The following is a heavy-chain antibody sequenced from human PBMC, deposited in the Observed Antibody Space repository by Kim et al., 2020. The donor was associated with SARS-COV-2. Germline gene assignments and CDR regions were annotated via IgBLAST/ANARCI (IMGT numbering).Heavy chain of an antibody. Sequence: AQKLQSRVTMTTDTSTSTAYMELRSLRSDDTAVYYCARGFEQINSNFDYWGQGTLVTVSS. V-gene: IGHV1-18*01. CDR3: ARGFEQINSNFDY. J-gene: IGHJ4*02. D-gene: IGHD1-20*01.